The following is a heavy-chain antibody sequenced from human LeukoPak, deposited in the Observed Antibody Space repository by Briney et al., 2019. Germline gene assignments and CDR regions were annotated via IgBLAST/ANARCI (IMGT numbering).Heavy chain of an antibody. CDR2: SRDKANSYTT. CDR1: GFTFSDHY. Sequence: GGSLRLSCVASGFTFSDHYMDWVRQAPGTGLEWIGRSRDKANSYTTEYAASVKGRFTISRDDSKSSVYMQMNSLKTEDTATYYCTKGVRSGGVYWFDPWGQGTLVTVPS. J-gene: IGHJ5*02. D-gene: IGHD3-16*01. V-gene: IGHV3-72*01. CDR3: TKGVRSGGVYWFDP.